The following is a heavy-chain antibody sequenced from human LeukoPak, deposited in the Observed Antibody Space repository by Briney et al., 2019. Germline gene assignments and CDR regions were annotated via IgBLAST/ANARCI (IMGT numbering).Heavy chain of an antibody. CDR2: ISSSSSYI. V-gene: IGHV3-21*01. J-gene: IGHJ6*03. D-gene: IGHD6-13*01. Sequence: GGSLRLSCAASGFTFSSYSMNWVRQAPGKGLEWVSSISSSSSYIYYADSVKGRFTISRDNAKNSLYLQMNSLRAEDTAVYYCARVWYSSSWYPADNMDVWGKGTTVTISS. CDR1: GFTFSSYS. CDR3: ARVWYSSSWYPADNMDV.